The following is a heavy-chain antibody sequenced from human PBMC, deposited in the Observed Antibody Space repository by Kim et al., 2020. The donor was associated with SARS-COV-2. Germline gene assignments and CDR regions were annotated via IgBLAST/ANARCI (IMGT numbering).Heavy chain of an antibody. J-gene: IGHJ6*02. D-gene: IGHD6-13*01. V-gene: IGHV3-33*01. CDR3: ARPIAAAGCMDV. Sequence: YYADSVKGRFTISRDNSKNTLYLQMNSLRAEDTAVYYCARPIAAAGCMDVWGQGTTVTVSS.